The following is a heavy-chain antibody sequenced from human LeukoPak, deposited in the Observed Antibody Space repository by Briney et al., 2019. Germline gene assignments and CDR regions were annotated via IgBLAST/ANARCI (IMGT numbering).Heavy chain of an antibody. Sequence: SETLSLTCTVSGGSISSYYWSWIRQPAGKGLEWIGRIYTGGSTNYNPSLKGRVTMSVDTSKNQFSLKLSSVTAADTAVYYCARMNQQWSYYYYYYMDVWGKGTTVTVSS. CDR3: ARMNQQWSYYYYYYMDV. CDR2: IYTGGST. J-gene: IGHJ6*03. D-gene: IGHD6-19*01. V-gene: IGHV4-4*07. CDR1: GGSISSYY.